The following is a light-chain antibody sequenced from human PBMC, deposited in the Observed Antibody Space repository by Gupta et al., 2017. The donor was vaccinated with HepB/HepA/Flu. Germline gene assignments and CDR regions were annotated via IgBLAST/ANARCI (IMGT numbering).Light chain of an antibody. CDR3: AAWDESRNGVV. V-gene: IGLV1-44*01. J-gene: IGLJ2*01. CDR2: YND. Sequence: QSVLTQSPSLSGTPGQRVTISCSGSSSNVGSKNVNWYQQLPGRAPNLLIYYNDGRHSGVPARFSGSKSDTSASLAISGLQAEDEADYYCAAWDESRNGVVFGGGTKLTVL. CDR1: SSNVGSKN.